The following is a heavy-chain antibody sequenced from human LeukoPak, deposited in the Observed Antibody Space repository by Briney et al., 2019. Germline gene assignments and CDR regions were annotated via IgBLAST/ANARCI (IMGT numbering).Heavy chain of an antibody. CDR3: ARGRAIYDSSVIEALYFDY. V-gene: IGHV4-4*07. Sequence: SETLSPTCTVSGGSISNYWSWIRQPAGKGLEWIGRIYTSGSTNYNPSLKSRVTMSVDTSKNQFSLKLSSVTAADTAVYHCARGRAIYDSSVIEALYFDYWGQGTLVTVSS. CDR1: GGSISNY. CDR2: IYTSGST. J-gene: IGHJ4*02. D-gene: IGHD3-22*01.